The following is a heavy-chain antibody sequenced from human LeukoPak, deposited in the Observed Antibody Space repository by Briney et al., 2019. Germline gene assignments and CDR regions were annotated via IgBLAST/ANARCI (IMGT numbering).Heavy chain of an antibody. Sequence: SVKVSCKASGYTFTSYGISWVRQAPGQGLEWMGRIIPILGIANYAQKFQGRVTITADKSTSTAYMELSSLRSEDTAVYYCARDWDSSGYYYSFHAFGIWGQGTMVTVSS. CDR3: ARDWDSSGYYYSFHAFGI. D-gene: IGHD3-22*01. CDR2: IIPILGIA. J-gene: IGHJ3*02. CDR1: GYTFTSYG. V-gene: IGHV1-69*04.